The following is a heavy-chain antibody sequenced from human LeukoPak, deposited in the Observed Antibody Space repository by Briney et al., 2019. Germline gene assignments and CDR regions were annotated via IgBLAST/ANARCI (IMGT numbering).Heavy chain of an antibody. V-gene: IGHV1-69*13. CDR2: IIPIFGTA. CDR1: GGTFSSYA. J-gene: IGHJ6*02. Sequence: GASVQVSCKASGGTFSSYAISWVRQAPGQGLEWMGGIIPIFGTANYAQKFQGRVTITADESTSTAYMELSSLRSEDTAVYYCARGRYNWNDRPIFYGMDVWGQGTTVTVSS. CDR3: ARGRYNWNDRPIFYGMDV. D-gene: IGHD1-1*01.